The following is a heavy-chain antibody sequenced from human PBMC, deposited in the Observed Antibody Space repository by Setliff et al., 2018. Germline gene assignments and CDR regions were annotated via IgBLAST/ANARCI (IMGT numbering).Heavy chain of an antibody. CDR1: GFSFTDFW. CDR2: IYAGDSDT. J-gene: IGHJ5*02. CDR3: ARQKSTGSGNNWFDP. V-gene: IGHV5-51*01. Sequence: GESLKISCKGSGFSFTDFWIGWVRQMPGKGLEWMGLIYAGDSDTRYNPSFQGRVTMSADKSVNTAYLQWSSLKASDTAIYYCARQKSTGSGNNWFDPWGQGTLVTVSS. D-gene: IGHD3-10*01.